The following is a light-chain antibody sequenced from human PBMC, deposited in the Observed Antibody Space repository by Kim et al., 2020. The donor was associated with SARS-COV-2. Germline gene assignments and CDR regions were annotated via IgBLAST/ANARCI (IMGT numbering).Light chain of an antibody. Sequence: EVVLTQSPATLSLSPGERATLSGRASQSVGSSSAWYQQRPGQPPRLLIYDASNRATGIPARFSGSGSGTDFTLTISNLEPEDVAVYYCQQRDNWPLTFGGGTKVDIK. CDR2: DAS. CDR1: QSVGSS. V-gene: IGKV3-11*01. J-gene: IGKJ4*01. CDR3: QQRDNWPLT.